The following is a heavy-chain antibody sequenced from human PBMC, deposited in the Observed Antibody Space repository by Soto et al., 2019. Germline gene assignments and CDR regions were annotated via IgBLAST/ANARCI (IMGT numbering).Heavy chain of an antibody. CDR2: IYYSGST. J-gene: IGHJ3*02. V-gene: IGHV4-59*08. D-gene: IGHD3-16*01. Sequence: SESMALARAASGGSMSSYVCAGSLQPPGKGLEWIGYIYYSGSTYYNPSLKSRVTISVDTSKNQFSLKLSSVTAADTAVYYCARRLIGSDAFDIWGQGTMVTVSS. CDR1: GGSMSSYV. CDR3: ARRLIGSDAFDI.